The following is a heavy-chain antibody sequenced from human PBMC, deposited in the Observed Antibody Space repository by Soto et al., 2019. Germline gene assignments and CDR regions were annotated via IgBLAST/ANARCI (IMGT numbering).Heavy chain of an antibody. D-gene: IGHD3-22*01. CDR1: GFTFSSYS. Sequence: GGSLRLSCAASGFTFSSYSMNWVRQAPGKGLEWVSSISSSSSYIYYADSVKGRFTISRDNAKNSLYLQMNSLRAEDTAVYYCARDYYDSSGYYYTNYYYYGMDVWGQGTTVTVS. CDR2: ISSSSSYI. CDR3: ARDYYDSSGYYYTNYYYYGMDV. J-gene: IGHJ6*02. V-gene: IGHV3-21*01.